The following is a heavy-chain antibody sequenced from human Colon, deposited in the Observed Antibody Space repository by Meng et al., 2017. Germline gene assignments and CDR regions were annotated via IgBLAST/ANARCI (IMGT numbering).Heavy chain of an antibody. Sequence: GRLSETLSFTCTFSGGSVSRGSHYWSWIQQPPGKGLEWIGYIDYSRSINYYPSLKSRVTMSVDTSKNQFSLNLSSVTAADTAVYYCAGGPWELDYWGQGTLVTVSS. V-gene: IGHV4-61*01. CDR2: IDYSRSI. CDR3: AGGPWELDY. J-gene: IGHJ4*02. D-gene: IGHD1-26*01. CDR1: GGSVSRGSHY.